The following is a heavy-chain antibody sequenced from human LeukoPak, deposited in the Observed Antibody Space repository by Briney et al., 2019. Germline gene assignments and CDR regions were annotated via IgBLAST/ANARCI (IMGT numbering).Heavy chain of an antibody. CDR3: ASLTGSSLFDY. V-gene: IGHV3-74*01. D-gene: IGHD1-20*01. CDR1: GFTFSSYW. Sequence: GGSLRLSCAAPGFTFSSYWMHWVRQAPGKGLVWVSRINSDGSSTSYADSVKGRFTISRDNAKNTLYLQMNSLRVEDTAVYYCASLTGSSLFDYWGQGTLVTVSS. CDR2: INSDGSST. J-gene: IGHJ4*02.